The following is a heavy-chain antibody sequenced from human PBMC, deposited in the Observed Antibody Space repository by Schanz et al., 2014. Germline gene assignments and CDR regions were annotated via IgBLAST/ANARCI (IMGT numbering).Heavy chain of an antibody. V-gene: IGHV1-18*01. J-gene: IGHJ4*02. Sequence: QGQLVQSGAEVKKPGASVKVSCKASGYTFTSYGITWVRQAPGQGLEWMGWISAYNGHTTYAQKFQGRLTVTRDTSTSTVNMELSSLRSEDTAVYYCARGSLAGYVALLMAANDYWGQGTLLTVSS. D-gene: IGHD2-15*01. CDR3: ARGSLAGYVALLMAANDY. CDR2: ISAYNGHT. CDR1: GYTFTSYG.